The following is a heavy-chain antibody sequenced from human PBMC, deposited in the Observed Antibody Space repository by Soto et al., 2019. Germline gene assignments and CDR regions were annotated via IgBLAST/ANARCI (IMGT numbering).Heavy chain of an antibody. D-gene: IGHD1-26*01. CDR2: IYPGDSDT. CDR3: ARASGSYLYYFDN. J-gene: IGHJ4*02. CDR1: GYSFTGYW. V-gene: IGHV5-51*01. Sequence: GESLKISCKGSGYSFTGYWIGWVRQMPGKGLEWMGLIYPGDSDTRYNPSFQGQVTISADKSISTAYLQWSSLKASDSAIYYCARASGSYLYYFDNWGQGTVVTVSS.